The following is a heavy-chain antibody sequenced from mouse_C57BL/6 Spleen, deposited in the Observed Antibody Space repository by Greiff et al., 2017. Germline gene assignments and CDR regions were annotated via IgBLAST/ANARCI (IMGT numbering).Heavy chain of an antibody. CDR1: GFSLTSYG. CDR3: DRQAGDYDNHYDAMDY. D-gene: IGHD2-1*01. Sequence: QVQLKESGPGLVAPSQSLSITCTVSGFSLTSYGVHWVRQPPGKGLEWLVVIWSDGSTTYNSALKSRLSISKDNSKSQVFLKMNSLQTDDTAMYYCDRQAGDYDNHYDAMDYWGQGTSVTVSS. V-gene: IGHV2-6-1*01. J-gene: IGHJ4*01. CDR2: IWSDGST.